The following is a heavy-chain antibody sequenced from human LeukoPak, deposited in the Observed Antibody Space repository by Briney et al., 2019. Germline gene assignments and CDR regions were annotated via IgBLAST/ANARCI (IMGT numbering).Heavy chain of an antibody. Sequence: SETLSLTCTVSGASISSYYWSWIRQPPGKGLEWIGYIYCSGSTNYNPSLKSRVTISVDTSKNQFSLNLSSVTAADTAVYFCASSGTTRNWFDPWGQGTLVTVSS. D-gene: IGHD1-1*01. CDR1: GASISSYY. CDR3: ASSGTTRNWFDP. CDR2: IYCSGST. V-gene: IGHV4-59*01. J-gene: IGHJ5*02.